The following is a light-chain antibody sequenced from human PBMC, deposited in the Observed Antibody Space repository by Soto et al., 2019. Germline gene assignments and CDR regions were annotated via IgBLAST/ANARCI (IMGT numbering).Light chain of an antibody. CDR1: SSDVGGYNF. J-gene: IGLJ2*01. CDR3: TSYAGSKIPVV. CDR2: EVS. V-gene: IGLV2-8*01. Sequence: QSALTQPPSASGSPGQSVTISCTGTSSDVGGYNFVSWYQQHPGKAPKLMIYEVSKRPSGVPDRFSGSKSGNTASLTVSGLQADDEADYYCTSYAGSKIPVVFGGGTKLTVL.